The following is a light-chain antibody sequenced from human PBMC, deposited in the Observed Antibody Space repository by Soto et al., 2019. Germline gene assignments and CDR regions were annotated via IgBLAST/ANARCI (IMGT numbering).Light chain of an antibody. CDR3: QQYGGSPPYT. CDR1: QMFARNN. V-gene: IGKV3-20*01. CDR2: GAS. Sequence: EIVLTQSPGTLSLSPGEGATLSCRASQMFARNNLAWYQQKPGQAPRLLIFGASSRASDVPDRFSGSGSGTDFTLTIKRLEPEDSALYYCQQYGGSPPYTFGQGTKLEI. J-gene: IGKJ2*01.